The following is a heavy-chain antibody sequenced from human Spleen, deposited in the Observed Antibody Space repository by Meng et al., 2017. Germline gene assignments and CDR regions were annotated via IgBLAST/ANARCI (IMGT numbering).Heavy chain of an antibody. CDR3: ARDLGDYVWGSYRYIFYFDY. V-gene: IGHV3-48*03. CDR1: GFTFSSYE. J-gene: IGHJ4*02. CDR2: ISSSGSII. D-gene: IGHD3-16*02. Sequence: GESLKISCVASGFTFSSYEMNWVRQAPGKGLEWVSYISSSGSIIYYADSVKGRFTISRDNAKNSLYLQMNSLRAEDTAVYYCARDLGDYVWGSYRYIFYFDYWGQGTLVTVSS.